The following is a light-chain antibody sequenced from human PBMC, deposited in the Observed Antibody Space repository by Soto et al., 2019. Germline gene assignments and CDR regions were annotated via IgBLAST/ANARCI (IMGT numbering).Light chain of an antibody. V-gene: IGLV2-14*03. CDR3: TSYRRGPLYV. Sequence: QSALTQPASVSGSPGQSITVSCTGISADVSSSNFVSWYQHRPGKAPSLILYDVSHRPSGVSNRFSGSKAGDTASLTISCLQLEDEADYYCTSYRRGPLYVFGTGTKVTVL. CDR2: DVS. J-gene: IGLJ1*01. CDR1: SADVSSSNF.